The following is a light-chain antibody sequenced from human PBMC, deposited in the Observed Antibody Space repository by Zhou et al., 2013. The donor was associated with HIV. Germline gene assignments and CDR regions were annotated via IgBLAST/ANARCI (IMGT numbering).Light chain of an antibody. CDR3: QSYDSSLSYV. CDR2: RNI. Sequence: QSVLTQPPSASGTPGQRVTVSCSGSSSNIGSNSVNWYQQLPGTAPKLLIYRNIQRPSGVPDRFSGSKSDTSASLAITGLQAEDEADYYCQSYDSSLSYVFGTGTKITVL. CDR1: SSNIGSNS. J-gene: IGLJ1*01. V-gene: IGLV1-44*01.